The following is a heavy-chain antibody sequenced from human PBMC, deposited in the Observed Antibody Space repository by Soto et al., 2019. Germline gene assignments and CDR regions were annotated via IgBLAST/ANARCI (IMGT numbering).Heavy chain of an antibody. J-gene: IGHJ6*02. V-gene: IGHV4-30-2*01. CDR3: ARRRGFPYYYGMDV. CDR2: IYHSGST. Sequence: SETLSLTCAVAGRSITSVGYSWSWLRQPPGKGLEWIGYIYHSGSTYYNPSLKSRVTISVDRSKNQFSLKLISVTAADTAVYYCARRRGFPYYYGMDVWGQGTTVT. D-gene: IGHD5-12*01. CDR1: GRSITSVGYS.